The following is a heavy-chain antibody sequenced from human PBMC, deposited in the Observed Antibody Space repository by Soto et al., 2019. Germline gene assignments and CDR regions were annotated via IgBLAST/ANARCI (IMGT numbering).Heavy chain of an antibody. D-gene: IGHD2-8*01. CDR1: GYTFTSYN. CDR2: MNPNSGTT. CDR3: VRYGVGETY. V-gene: IGHV1-8*02. J-gene: IGHJ4*01. Sequence: ASVKVSCKASGYTFTSYNINWVRQATGQGLEWMGYMNPNSGTTGYAQKFQDRITLTRDTSTTTAYMELNSLTSDDTAMYFCVRYGVGETYWGQGTKVTVYS.